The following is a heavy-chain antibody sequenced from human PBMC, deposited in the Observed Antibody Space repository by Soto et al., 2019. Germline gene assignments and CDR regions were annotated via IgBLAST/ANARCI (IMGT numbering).Heavy chain of an antibody. CDR2: IKKDGGEK. Sequence: EVQLVESGGCLVQPGGSLRLSCAASGFTFSSYWMSWVRQAPGKGLEWVASIKKDGGEKYYVDSVKGRFTISRDNAKKSMYMQMNSLRVEYTAVYYCARALQDTGYGVADYWGQGTLVTVSS. D-gene: IGHD3-3*01. V-gene: IGHV3-7*05. CDR1: GFTFSSYW. CDR3: ARALQDTGYGVADY. J-gene: IGHJ4*02.